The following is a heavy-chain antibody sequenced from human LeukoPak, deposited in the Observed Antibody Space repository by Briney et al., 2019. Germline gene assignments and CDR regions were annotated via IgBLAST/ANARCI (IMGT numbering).Heavy chain of an antibody. CDR1: GGSFSGYY. CDR3: ARQRIRFLEWFIHSNWFDP. J-gene: IGHJ5*02. D-gene: IGHD3-3*01. Sequence: SETLSLTCAVYGGSFSGYYWSWIRQPPGKGLEWIGEINHSGSINYNPSLKSRVTISVDTSKNQFSLKLSSVTAADTAVYYCARQRIRFLEWFIHSNWFDPWGQGTLVTVSS. V-gene: IGHV4-34*01. CDR2: INHSGSI.